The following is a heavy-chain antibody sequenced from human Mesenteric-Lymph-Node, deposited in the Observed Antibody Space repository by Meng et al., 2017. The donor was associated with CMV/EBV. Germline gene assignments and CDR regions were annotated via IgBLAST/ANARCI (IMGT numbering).Heavy chain of an antibody. D-gene: IGHD6-13*01. CDR3: ARVSEGSWPTEETYYYYGMDV. CDR1: GGTFSSYA. Sequence: SVKVSCKASGGTFSSYAISWLRQAPGQGLEWMGGIIPIFGTANYAQKFQGRVTITTDESTSTAYMELSSLRSEDTAVYYCARVSEGSWPTEETYYYYGMDVWGQGTTVTVSS. J-gene: IGHJ6*02. CDR2: IIPIFGTA. V-gene: IGHV1-69*05.